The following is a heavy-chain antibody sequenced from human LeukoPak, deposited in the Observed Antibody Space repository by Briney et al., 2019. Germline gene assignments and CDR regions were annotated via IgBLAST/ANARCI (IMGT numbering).Heavy chain of an antibody. CDR2: IYYSGTT. V-gene: IGHV4-59*01. CDR1: GGSISHYY. D-gene: IGHD4-17*01. J-gene: IGHJ6*02. CDR3: AREDPQTTVPEGMDV. Sequence: SETLSLTCTVSGGSISHYYWSWIRQSPGKGLEGIGYIYYSGTTNYNPSLKNRVTISVDTSRNQFSLQLRSVTAADTAVYYCAREDPQTTVPEGMDVWGQGTTVIVSS.